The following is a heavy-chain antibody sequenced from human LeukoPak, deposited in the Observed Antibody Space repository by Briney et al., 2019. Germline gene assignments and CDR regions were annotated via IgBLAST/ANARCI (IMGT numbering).Heavy chain of an antibody. V-gene: IGHV3-21*01. J-gene: IGHJ6*03. Sequence: KSGGSLRLSCAASGFTFSSYSMNWVRQAPGKGLEWVSSISSSSYIYYADSVKGRFTISRDNAKNSLYLQMNSLRAEDTAVYYCARCNWDSAWYYYYMDVWGKGTTVTVSS. CDR2: ISSSSYI. CDR1: GFTFSSYS. D-gene: IGHD1/OR15-1a*01. CDR3: ARCNWDSAWYYYYMDV.